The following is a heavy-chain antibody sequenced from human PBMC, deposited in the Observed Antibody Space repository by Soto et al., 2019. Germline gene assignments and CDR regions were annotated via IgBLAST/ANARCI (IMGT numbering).Heavy chain of an antibody. D-gene: IGHD6-19*01. CDR3: ARAVADDYYSYYMDV. CDR2: ISGSGDST. J-gene: IGHJ6*03. CDR1: GFTFSSYA. Sequence: PGGALRLSCAASGFTFSSYAMSWVRQAPGKGLEWVSGISGSGDSTYYADSVKGRFTISRDNSKNTLYLQMNSLRAEDTAVYYCARAVADDYYSYYMDVWGKGTSVTVSS. V-gene: IGHV3-23*01.